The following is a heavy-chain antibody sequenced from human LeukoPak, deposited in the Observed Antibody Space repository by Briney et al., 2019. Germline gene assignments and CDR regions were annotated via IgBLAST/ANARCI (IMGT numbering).Heavy chain of an antibody. Sequence: PSETLSLTCTVSGDSISSHYWSWIRQPPGKGLECIGYIYYSGRTNYNPSLKSRVTISVDTSKNQFSLKLSSVTAADTAVYYCARGSPLYSSSSFDYWGQGTLVTVSS. CDR2: IYYSGRT. V-gene: IGHV4-59*11. D-gene: IGHD6-6*01. J-gene: IGHJ4*02. CDR1: GDSISSHY. CDR3: ARGSPLYSSSSFDY.